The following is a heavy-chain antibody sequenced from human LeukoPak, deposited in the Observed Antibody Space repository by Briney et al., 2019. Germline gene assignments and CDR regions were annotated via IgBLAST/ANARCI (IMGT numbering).Heavy chain of an antibody. D-gene: IGHD6-19*01. V-gene: IGHV3-23*01. Sequence: PGGSLRLSCAASGFPFSWVRQAPGKGLEWVSSITSSGDKTYYADSVKGQFTVSRDNSKKTVDLQMNSLRAEDTALYYCAKDPNFSSGWYLADYWGQGTLVTVSS. CDR3: AKDPNFSSGWYLADY. CDR2: ITSSGDKT. J-gene: IGHJ4*02. CDR1: GFPF.